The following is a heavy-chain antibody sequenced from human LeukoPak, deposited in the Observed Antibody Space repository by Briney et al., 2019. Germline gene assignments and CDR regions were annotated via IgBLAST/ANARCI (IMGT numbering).Heavy chain of an antibody. CDR1: GGSICSDY. Sequence: PSETLSLTCTVSGGSICSDYWSWIRQPPGRGLEWIGYIYYSGSTNYNPSLKSRVTISVDTSKNQFSLKLSSVTAADTAVYYCASLYCSSISCYADYWGQGTLVTVSS. CDR3: ASLYCSSISCYADY. J-gene: IGHJ4*02. CDR2: IYYSGST. V-gene: IGHV4-59*01. D-gene: IGHD2-2*01.